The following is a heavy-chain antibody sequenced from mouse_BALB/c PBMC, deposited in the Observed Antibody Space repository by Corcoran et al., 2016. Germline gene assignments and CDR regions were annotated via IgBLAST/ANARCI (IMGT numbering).Heavy chain of an antibody. CDR1: GYTFTSYV. CDR3: AKTARATYYFDY. J-gene: IGHJ2*01. CDR2: IFPGSGNT. Sequence: VQLQQSGPELVKPGASVKMSCKASGYTFTSYVMHWVKQRPGQGLEWIGWIFPGSGNTKYNEKFKGKATLTADTSSSTAYMQLSSLTSEDSAVYFCAKTARATYYFDYWGQGTTLTVSS. D-gene: IGHD3-2*01. V-gene: IGHV1-66*01.